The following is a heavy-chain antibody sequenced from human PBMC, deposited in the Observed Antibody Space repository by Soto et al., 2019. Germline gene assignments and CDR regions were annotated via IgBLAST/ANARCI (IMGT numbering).Heavy chain of an antibody. CDR3: ARDSSSWYYYGMDV. Sequence: GKGLEWMGIIYPGDSDTRYSPSFQGQVTISADKSISTAYLQWSSLKASDTAMYYCARDSSSWYYYGMDVWGQGTTVTVPS. D-gene: IGHD6-13*01. V-gene: IGHV5-51*01. J-gene: IGHJ6*02. CDR2: IYPGDSDT.